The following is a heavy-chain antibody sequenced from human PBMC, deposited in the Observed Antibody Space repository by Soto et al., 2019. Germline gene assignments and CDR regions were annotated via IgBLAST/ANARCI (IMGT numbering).Heavy chain of an antibody. CDR2: INPNSGGT. CDR1: GYTFTGYY. V-gene: IGHV1-2*02. CDR3: ARDLAKGGGSAGFDY. J-gene: IGHJ4*02. Sequence: QVQLVQSGAEVKKPGASVKVSCKASGYTFTGYYIHWVRQAPGQGLEWMGWINPNSGGTKYPQKFQGRVTMPRATSIRTVYMSLTGLKSDDTAVYFCARDLAKGGGSAGFDYWGQGTLVAVSS. D-gene: IGHD2-15*01.